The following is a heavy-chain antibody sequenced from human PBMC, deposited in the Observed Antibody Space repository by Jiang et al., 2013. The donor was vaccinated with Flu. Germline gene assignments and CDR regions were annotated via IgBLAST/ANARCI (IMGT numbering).Heavy chain of an antibody. CDR1: GGSINFYY. D-gene: IGHD1-14*01. CDR2: IHYTRST. Sequence: LLKPSETLSLSCTVSGGSINFYYWSWIRHAPGKGLEWIGYIHYTRSTNYNPSLKSRVTMSLDKSKTQFSLRLNSVTAADTAVYYCARDISTFPAVMDVWGQGTTVIVSS. J-gene: IGHJ6*02. CDR3: ARDISTFPAVMDV. V-gene: IGHV4-59*01.